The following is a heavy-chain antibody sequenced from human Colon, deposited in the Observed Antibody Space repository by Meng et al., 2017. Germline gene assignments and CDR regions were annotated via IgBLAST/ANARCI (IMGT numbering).Heavy chain of an antibody. Sequence: QVQLVQPGAEVKKPGASVKVSCKASGYTFTDYDINWVRPATGQGLEWMGWVNANSGHTDYAQKFQGRVTMTRNTSISTAYMELSSLRSEDTAVYYCAISPIIATDNWFGVHPWGQGTLVTVSS. J-gene: IGHJ5*02. CDR2: VNANSGHT. V-gene: IGHV1-8*01. CDR3: AISPIIATDNWFGVHP. D-gene: IGHD3-10*01. CDR1: GYTFTDYD.